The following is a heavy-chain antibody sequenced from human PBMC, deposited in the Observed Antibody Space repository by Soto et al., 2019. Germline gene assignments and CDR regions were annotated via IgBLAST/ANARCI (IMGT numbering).Heavy chain of an antibody. J-gene: IGHJ4*02. CDR2: IWYDGSNK. CDR1: GFTFSSYG. V-gene: IGHV3-33*01. CDR3: ARDGGLGYCSGGSCYPTFPYFDY. Sequence: GGSLRLSCAASGFTFSSYGMRWVRQAPGKGLEGVAVIWYDGSNKYYADSVKGRFTISRDNSKNTLYLQMNSLRAEDTAVYYCARDGGLGYCSGGSCYPTFPYFDYWGQGTLVTVSS. D-gene: IGHD2-15*01.